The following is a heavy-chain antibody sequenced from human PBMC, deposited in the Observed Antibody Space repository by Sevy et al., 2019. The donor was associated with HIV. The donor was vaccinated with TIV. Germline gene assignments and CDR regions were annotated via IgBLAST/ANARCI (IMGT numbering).Heavy chain of an antibody. V-gene: IGHV1-69*06. Sequence: ASVKVSCKASGGTFSSYAISWVRQAPGQGLEWMGGIIPIFRTANYAQKFQGRVTITADKSTSTAYMELSSLRSEDTAVYYCARVGGYDILTGYYTYWFDSWGQGTLVTVSS. J-gene: IGHJ5*01. CDR2: IIPIFRTA. D-gene: IGHD3-9*01. CDR1: GGTFSSYA. CDR3: ARVGGYDILTGYYTYWFDS.